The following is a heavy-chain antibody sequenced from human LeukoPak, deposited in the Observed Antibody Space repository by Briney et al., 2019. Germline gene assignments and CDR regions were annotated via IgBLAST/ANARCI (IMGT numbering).Heavy chain of an antibody. CDR3: AREGRGGDYDY. V-gene: IGHV4-30-2*01. J-gene: IGHJ4*02. Sequence: PSETLSLTCAVSGGSISSGGYSWSWIRQPPGKGLEWIGYIYHSGSTYYNPSLKSRVTISVDRSKNQFSLKLSSVTAADTAVYYCAREGRGGDYDYWGQGTLVTVSS. D-gene: IGHD4-17*01. CDR1: GGSISSGGYS. CDR2: IYHSGST.